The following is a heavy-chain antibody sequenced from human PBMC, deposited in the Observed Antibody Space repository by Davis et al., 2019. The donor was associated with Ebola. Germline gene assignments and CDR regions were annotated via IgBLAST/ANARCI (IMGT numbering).Heavy chain of an antibody. Sequence: SETLSLTCTVSGGSISSYYWSWIRQPPGKGLEWIGYIYYSGSTNYNPSLKSRATMSVDTSNNQVSLRLTSVTAADTAVYYCARLVRCSGGSCYRRAHNWFDPWGQGALVTVSP. CDR1: GGSISSYY. D-gene: IGHD2-15*01. J-gene: IGHJ5*02. V-gene: IGHV4-59*08. CDR3: ARLVRCSGGSCYRRAHNWFDP. CDR2: IYYSGST.